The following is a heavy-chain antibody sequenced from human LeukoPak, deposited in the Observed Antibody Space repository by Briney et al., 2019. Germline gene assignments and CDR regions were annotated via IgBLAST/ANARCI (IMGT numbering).Heavy chain of an antibody. Sequence: SETLSLTCAVYGGSFSGYYWSWIRQPPGKGLEWIGEINHSGTTYYNPSLKSRVTVHVDTSKNQFSLRLSSVTAADTADYYCARHGGAAAGLDYCGQGILVTVSS. J-gene: IGHJ4*02. CDR2: INHSGTT. D-gene: IGHD6-13*01. CDR3: ARHGGAAAGLDY. CDR1: GGSFSGYY. V-gene: IGHV4-34*01.